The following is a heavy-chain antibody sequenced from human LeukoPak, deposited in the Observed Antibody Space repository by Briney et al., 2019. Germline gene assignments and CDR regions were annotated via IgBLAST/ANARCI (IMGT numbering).Heavy chain of an antibody. CDR1: GGSISSYY. J-gene: IGHJ4*02. D-gene: IGHD3-9*01. V-gene: IGHV4-59*01. Sequence: PSETLSLTCTVSGGSISSYYWSWIRQPPGKGLEWIGYIYYSGSTNYNPSLKSRVIISVDTSKNQFSLKLSSVTAADTAVYYCARGTTTYYDILTGPPTSYYFDYWGQGTLVTVSS. CDR3: ARGTTTYYDILTGPPTSYYFDY. CDR2: IYYSGST.